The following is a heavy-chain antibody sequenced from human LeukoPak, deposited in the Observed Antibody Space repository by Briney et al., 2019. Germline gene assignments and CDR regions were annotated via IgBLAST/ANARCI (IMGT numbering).Heavy chain of an antibody. Sequence: SETLSLTCTVSGGSISSYYWSWIRQPPGKGLEWIGYISYSGSTNYNPSLKSRVTISVDTSKNQFSLKLSSVTAADTAVYYCAREGSHYYDSSGYYYWGQGTLVTVSS. CDR2: ISYSGST. CDR1: GGSISSYY. V-gene: IGHV4-59*12. J-gene: IGHJ4*02. D-gene: IGHD3-22*01. CDR3: AREGSHYYDSSGYYY.